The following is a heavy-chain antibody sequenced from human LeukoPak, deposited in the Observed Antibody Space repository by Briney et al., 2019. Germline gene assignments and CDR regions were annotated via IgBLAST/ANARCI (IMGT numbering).Heavy chain of an antibody. CDR3: ASIGSVDTAMAPFP. V-gene: IGHV1-69*05. J-gene: IGHJ5*02. Sequence: EASVKVSCKASGGTFSSYAISWVRQAPGQGLEWMGGIIPIFGTANYAQKFQGRVTITTDESTSTAYMELSSLRSEDTAVYYCASIGSVDTAMAPFPWGQGTLVTVSS. CDR1: GGTFSSYA. CDR2: IIPIFGTA. D-gene: IGHD5-18*01.